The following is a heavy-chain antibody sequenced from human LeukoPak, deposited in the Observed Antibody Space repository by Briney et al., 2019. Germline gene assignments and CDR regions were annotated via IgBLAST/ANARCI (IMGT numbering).Heavy chain of an antibody. CDR1: GASISRDTYF. V-gene: IGHV4-39*01. Sequence: SETLSLTCTVSGASISRDTYFWGWIRQSPEKGLEWIGSIDSSGTTHYNSSLKSQVIISVDTSKNQVSLNLTSVTSADTAVYYCARHFGTWGQGTLVTVSS. D-gene: IGHD3/OR15-3a*01. CDR2: IDSSGTT. J-gene: IGHJ4*02. CDR3: ARHFGT.